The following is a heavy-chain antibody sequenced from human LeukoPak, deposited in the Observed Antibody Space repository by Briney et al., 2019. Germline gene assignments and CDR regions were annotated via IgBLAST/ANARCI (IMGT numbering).Heavy chain of an antibody. CDR1: GFTFSSYS. Sequence: GGSLRLSCAASGFTFSSYSMNWVRQAPGKGLEWVSSISRSSSYIYYADSVKGRFTISRDNAKNSLYLQMNSLRAEDTAVYYCARDLRVAYYDSSPTGYWGQGTLVTVSS. J-gene: IGHJ4*02. CDR2: ISRSSSYI. CDR3: ARDLRVAYYDSSPTGY. V-gene: IGHV3-21*01. D-gene: IGHD3-22*01.